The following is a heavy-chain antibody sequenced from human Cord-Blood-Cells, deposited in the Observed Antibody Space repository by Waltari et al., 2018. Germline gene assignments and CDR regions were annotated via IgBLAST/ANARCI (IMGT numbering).Heavy chain of an antibody. V-gene: IGHV4-34*01. J-gene: IGHJ3*02. CDR1: GGSFSGDY. Sequence: QVQLQQWGAGLFKPSETLSLTCAVYGGSFSGDYWSWIRQPPGKGLEWIGELNHSGSTNYNPSLKSRVTISVDTSKNQFSLKLSSVTAADTAVYYCARGLNDAFDIWGQGTMVTVSS. CDR3: ARGLNDAFDI. CDR2: LNHSGST.